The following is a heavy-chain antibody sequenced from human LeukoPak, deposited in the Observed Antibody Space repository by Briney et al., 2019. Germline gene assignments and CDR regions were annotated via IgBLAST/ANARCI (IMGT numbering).Heavy chain of an antibody. CDR1: GASISSHY. Sequence: PSETLSLTCTVSGASISSHYWTCIRQPPGKGLEWIASIFTSGSTAYNPSLKSRVTISVDTSKNQISLKLSSVTAEDTAVYYCARHGSYCMDVWGKGTTVTVSS. J-gene: IGHJ6*03. V-gene: IGHV4-4*09. CDR2: IFTSGST. D-gene: IGHD1-26*01. CDR3: ARHGSYCMDV.